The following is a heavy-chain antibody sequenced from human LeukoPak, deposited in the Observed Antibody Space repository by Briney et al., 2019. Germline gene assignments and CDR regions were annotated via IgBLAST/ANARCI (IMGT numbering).Heavy chain of an antibody. D-gene: IGHD2-2*01. CDR3: ARYWGVVPAAITLNDY. J-gene: IGHJ4*02. Sequence: ASVKVSCKASGYTFTSYGISWVRQAPGQGLEWMGWISAYNGNTNYAQKLQGRVTMTTDTSTSTAYMELRSLRSDDTAVYYCARYWGVVPAAITLNDYWGQGTLVTVSS. V-gene: IGHV1-18*01. CDR2: ISAYNGNT. CDR1: GYTFTSYG.